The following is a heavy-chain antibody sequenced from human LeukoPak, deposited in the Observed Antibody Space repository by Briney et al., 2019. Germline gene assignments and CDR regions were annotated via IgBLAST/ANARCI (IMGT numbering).Heavy chain of an antibody. CDR3: ARHVRSSRAGYFDY. V-gene: IGHV4-38-2*02. CDR2: IYYSGST. D-gene: IGHD1-26*01. J-gene: IGHJ4*02. CDR1: GYSISSGYY. Sequence: SETLSLTCTVSGYSISSGYYWGWIRQPPGKGLEWIGSIYYSGSTYYNPSLKSRVTISVDTSKNQFSLKLSSVTAADTAVYYCARHVRSSRAGYFDYWGQGTLVTVSS.